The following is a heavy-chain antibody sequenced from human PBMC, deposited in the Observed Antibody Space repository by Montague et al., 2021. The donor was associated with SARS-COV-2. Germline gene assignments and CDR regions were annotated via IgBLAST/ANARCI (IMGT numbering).Heavy chain of an antibody. J-gene: IGHJ4*02. CDR1: GDSISSSSYN. CDR3: TRHVCMTWPEPSPGFDY. Sequence: SETLSLTCTVSGDSISSSSYNWGWIRQPPGKGLEWIGSVHYSGRPYYNPSLKSRVTIYVDTSKNQLSLKLSSVTAADTAVYYCTRHVCMTWPEPSPGFDYWGQGTLVTVSS. CDR2: VHYSGRP. D-gene: IGHD2-8*01. V-gene: IGHV4-39*01.